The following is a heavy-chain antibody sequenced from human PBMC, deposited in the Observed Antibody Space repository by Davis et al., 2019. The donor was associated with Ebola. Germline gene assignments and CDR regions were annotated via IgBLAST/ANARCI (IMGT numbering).Heavy chain of an antibody. J-gene: IGHJ5*02. CDR2: IIPVVDTK. Sequence: SVKVSCKASGGSLSPYTISWVRQAPGQGLEWMGRIIPVVDTKDYAQKFQGRVTLTADKATNTAYMELSGLRFDDTAVYYCARGKWFDPWGQGTLVSVTS. CDR1: GGSLSPYT. CDR3: ARGKWFDP. V-gene: IGHV1-69*08.